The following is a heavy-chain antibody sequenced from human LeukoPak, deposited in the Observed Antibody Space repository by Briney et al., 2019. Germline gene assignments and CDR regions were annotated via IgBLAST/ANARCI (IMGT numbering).Heavy chain of an antibody. CDR2: IYTSGST. CDR3: ASAPDGVTPAEFDY. CDR1: GGSISSYY. D-gene: IGHD2-8*01. V-gene: IGHV4-4*07. Sequence: SETLSLTCTVSGGSISSYYWSWIRRPAGKGLEWIGRIYTSGSTNYNPSLKSRVTMSVDTSKNQFSLKLSSVTAADTAVYYCASAPDGVTPAEFDYWGQGTLVTVSS. J-gene: IGHJ4*02.